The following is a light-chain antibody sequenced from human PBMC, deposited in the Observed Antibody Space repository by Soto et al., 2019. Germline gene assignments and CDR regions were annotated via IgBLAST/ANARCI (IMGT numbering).Light chain of an antibody. Sequence: EIVLTQSPATLSLSPGERATLSCRASQSFSSYLAWYQQKPGQAPRLLIYDASKRATGIPARFSGRGSGTDFTLTISSLEPEAFAVYYCQQRSTWPPVITFGQGTRLEIK. CDR3: QQRSTWPPVIT. CDR2: DAS. V-gene: IGKV3-11*01. J-gene: IGKJ5*01. CDR1: QSFSSY.